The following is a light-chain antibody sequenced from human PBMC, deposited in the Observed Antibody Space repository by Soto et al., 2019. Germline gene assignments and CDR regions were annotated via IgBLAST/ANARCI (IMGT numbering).Light chain of an antibody. CDR3: QQFKNYPIT. CDR2: AAS. V-gene: IGKV1-9*01. Sequence: IQLTQSPSSLSASVGDRVTFTCRASEDISSYLVWYQQKPGAAPKLLIYAASALHSGVPPRFSGSGSGTDFTFTISSLHPEDFAIYFCQQFKNYPITFGQGTRLQIK. J-gene: IGKJ5*01. CDR1: EDISSY.